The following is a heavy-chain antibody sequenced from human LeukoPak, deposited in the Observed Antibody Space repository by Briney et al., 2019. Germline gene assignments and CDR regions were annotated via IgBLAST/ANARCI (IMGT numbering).Heavy chain of an antibody. CDR1: GYTFTGYY. V-gene: IGHV1-2*04. CDR2: INPNSGGT. CDR3: ARELVAAAGPYYYYGMDV. J-gene: IGHJ6*02. Sequence: ASVKVSCKASGYTFTGYYMHWVRQAPGQGLEWMGWINPNSGGTNYAQKFQGWVTMTRDTSISTAYMELSRLRSDDTAVYYCARELVAAAGPYYYYGMDVWGQGTTVTVSS. D-gene: IGHD6-13*01.